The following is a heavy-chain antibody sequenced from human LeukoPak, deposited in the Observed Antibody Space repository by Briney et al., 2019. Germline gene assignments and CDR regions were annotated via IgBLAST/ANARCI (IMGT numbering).Heavy chain of an antibody. V-gene: IGHV4-38-2*02. CDR1: GYSISSGYY. CDR3: ARGVGDLYDSSGYYYVPFDY. D-gene: IGHD3-22*01. CDR2: IYHSGST. J-gene: IGHJ4*02. Sequence: SSETLSLTCTVSGYSISSGYYWGRIRQPPGKGLEWIGSIYHSGSTYYNPSLKSRVTISVDTSKNQFSLKLSSVTAADTAVYYCARGVGDLYDSSGYYYVPFDYWGQGTLVTVSS.